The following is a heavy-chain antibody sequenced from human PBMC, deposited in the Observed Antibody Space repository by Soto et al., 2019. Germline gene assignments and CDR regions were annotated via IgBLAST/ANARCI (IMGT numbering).Heavy chain of an antibody. Sequence: QVQLVQSGAEVKKPGASVKVSCKASGYTFTSYDINWVRQATGQGLEWMGWMNPNSGNTGYAQKFQGRVTMTRNTSIRTGYVVVGSLRCEDTAVYYCARGGGYCRGGSCKHRRGGYWFDPWGQGTRVTVSS. V-gene: IGHV1-8*01. CDR1: GYTFTSYD. CDR2: MNPNSGNT. D-gene: IGHD2-15*01. J-gene: IGHJ5*02. CDR3: ARGGGYCRGGSCKHRRGGYWFDP.